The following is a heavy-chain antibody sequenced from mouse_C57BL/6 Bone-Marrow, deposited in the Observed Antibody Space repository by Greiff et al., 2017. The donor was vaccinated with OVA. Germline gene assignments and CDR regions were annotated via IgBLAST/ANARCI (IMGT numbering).Heavy chain of an antibody. V-gene: IGHV1-69*01. CDR2: IDPSDSYT. D-gene: IGHD3-3*01. J-gene: IGHJ2*01. CDR1: GYTFTSYW. CDR3: AREGEGPDY. Sequence: QVQLQQPGAELVMPGASVKLSCKASGYTFTSYWMHWVKQRPGQGLEWIGEIDPSDSYTNYNQKFKGKSPLTVDKSSSTAYMQLSSLTSEDSAVYYCAREGEGPDYWGQGTTLTVSS.